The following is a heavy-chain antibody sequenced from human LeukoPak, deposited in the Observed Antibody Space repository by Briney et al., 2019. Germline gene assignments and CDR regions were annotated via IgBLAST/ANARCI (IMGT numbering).Heavy chain of an antibody. Sequence: GGSLRLSCAASGFTFSSYSMNWVRQAPGKGLEWVSSISSSSSYIYYADSVKGRFTISRDNAKNSLYLQMSSLRVEDTAVYYCATDRAYFDYWGQGTLVTVSS. CDR3: ATDRAYFDY. CDR1: GFTFSSYS. D-gene: IGHD3-10*01. V-gene: IGHV3-21*01. J-gene: IGHJ4*02. CDR2: ISSSSSYI.